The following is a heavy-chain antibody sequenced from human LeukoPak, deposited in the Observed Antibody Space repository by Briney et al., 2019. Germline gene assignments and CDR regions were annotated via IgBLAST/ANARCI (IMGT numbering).Heavy chain of an antibody. CDR2: ISNSGSTV. Sequence: GGSLRLSCAASGFTFSDYYMTWLRQAPGKGLEWLSYISNSGSTVFYADSVKGRFTISRDNAKNSLYLQMNSLRAEDTAVYYCAREGGGCSSTSCYLDYWGQGTLVAVSS. CDR1: GFTFSDYY. CDR3: AREGGGCSSTSCYLDY. D-gene: IGHD2-2*01. J-gene: IGHJ4*02. V-gene: IGHV3-11*04.